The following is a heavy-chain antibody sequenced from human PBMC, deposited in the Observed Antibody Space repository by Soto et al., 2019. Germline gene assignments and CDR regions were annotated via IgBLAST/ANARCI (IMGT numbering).Heavy chain of an antibody. D-gene: IGHD6-13*01. V-gene: IGHV1-58*02. CDR1: GFTFTSSA. J-gene: IGHJ6*02. Sequence: ASVKVSCKASGFTFTSSAMQWVRQARGQRLEWIGWIVVGSGNTNYAQKFQERVTITRDMSTSTAYMELRSLRSDDTAVYYCARPAAAGDYYYYYGMDVWGQGTTVTVS. CDR2: IVVGSGNT. CDR3: ARPAAAGDYYYYYGMDV.